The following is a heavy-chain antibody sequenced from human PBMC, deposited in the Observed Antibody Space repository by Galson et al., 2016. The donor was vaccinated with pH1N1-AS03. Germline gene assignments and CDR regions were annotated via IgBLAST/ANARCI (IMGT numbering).Heavy chain of an antibody. Sequence: ETLSITCAVYGGAFSGYLWTWIRQAPGKGLEWIGEMKDSGTTNYNPSLKSRVVISLDTSKRQFSLNLTSMTAADTAVYYCARGSTDYSVSSGHYWRLGASMDYWGQGILVTVSS. CDR1: GGAFSGYL. V-gene: IGHV4-34*01. CDR3: ARGSTDYSVSSGHYWRLGASMDY. D-gene: IGHD3-22*01. CDR2: MKDSGTT. J-gene: IGHJ4*02.